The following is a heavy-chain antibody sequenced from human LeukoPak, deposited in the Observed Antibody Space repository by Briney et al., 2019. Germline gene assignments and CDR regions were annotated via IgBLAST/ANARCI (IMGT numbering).Heavy chain of an antibody. CDR3: ARHTNGGDFDY. Sequence: GESLKISCKASGYIFTHQWIGWLRQMPGKRLEWMGVIYPGDLDTRYSPSVQGQVTISVDKSITTAYLHWSSLKSSDTAMYYCARHTNGGDFDYWGPGTVVTVSS. CDR2: IYPGDLDT. D-gene: IGHD3-16*01. J-gene: IGHJ4*02. V-gene: IGHV5-51*01. CDR1: GYIFTHQW.